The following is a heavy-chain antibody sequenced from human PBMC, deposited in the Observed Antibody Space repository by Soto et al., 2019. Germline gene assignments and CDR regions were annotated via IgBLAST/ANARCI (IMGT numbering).Heavy chain of an antibody. V-gene: IGHV3-15*07. CDR3: TTAGYSSSSGLYYYYYGMDV. D-gene: IGHD6-6*01. Sequence: EVQLVESGGGLVKPGGSLRLSCAASGFTFSNAWMNWVRQAPGKGLEWVGRIKSKTDGGTTDYAAPVKGRFTISRDDSKNTLYLQMNSLKTEDTAVYYCTTAGYSSSSGLYYYYYGMDVWGQGTTVTVSS. CDR1: GFTFSNAW. CDR2: IKSKTDGGTT. J-gene: IGHJ6*02.